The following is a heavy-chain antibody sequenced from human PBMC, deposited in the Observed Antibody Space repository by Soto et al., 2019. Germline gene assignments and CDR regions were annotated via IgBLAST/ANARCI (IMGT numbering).Heavy chain of an antibody. V-gene: IGHV1-8*01. CDR3: ASAHYYGSGSYPWWFDP. Sequence: WASVKVSCKASGYTFTSYDINWGRQATGQGLEGMGWMNPNSGNTGYAQKFQGRVTMTRNTSISTAYMELRSLRSEDTAVYYCASAHYYGSGSYPWWFDPWGQGTLVPVSS. J-gene: IGHJ5*02. D-gene: IGHD3-10*01. CDR2: MNPNSGNT. CDR1: GYTFTSYD.